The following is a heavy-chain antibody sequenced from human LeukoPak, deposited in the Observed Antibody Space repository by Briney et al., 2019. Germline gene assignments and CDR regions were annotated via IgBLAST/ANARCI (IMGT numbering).Heavy chain of an antibody. CDR3: ARDLDDWFFDY. Sequence: SETLSLTCTVSGGSISSSSYYWGWIRQPPGKGLEWIGSIYYSGSTYYNPSLKSRVTISVDTSKNQFSLKLSSVTAADTAVYYCARDLDDWFFDYWGQGTLVTVSS. CDR2: IYYSGST. D-gene: IGHD3-9*01. J-gene: IGHJ4*02. V-gene: IGHV4-39*07. CDR1: GGSISSSSYY.